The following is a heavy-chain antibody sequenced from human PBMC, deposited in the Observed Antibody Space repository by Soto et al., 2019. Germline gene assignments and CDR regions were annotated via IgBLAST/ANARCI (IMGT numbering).Heavy chain of an antibody. CDR3: ARETLTYYYDSSGYERYFDL. Sequence: QVQLVQSGAEVKKPGASVKVSCKASGYTFTSYDINWVRQATGQGLEWMGWMNPNSGNTGYAQKFQGRVTMTRNTSXXTXYXVLSSLRSEDTAVYYCARETLTYYYDSSGYERYFDLWGRGTLVTVSS. V-gene: IGHV1-8*01. CDR2: MNPNSGNT. D-gene: IGHD3-22*01. CDR1: GYTFTSYD. J-gene: IGHJ2*01.